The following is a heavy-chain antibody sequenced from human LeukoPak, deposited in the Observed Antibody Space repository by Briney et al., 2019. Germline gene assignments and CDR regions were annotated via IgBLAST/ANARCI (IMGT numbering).Heavy chain of an antibody. V-gene: IGHV3-30*18. CDR2: ISDDGSSK. D-gene: IGHD6-19*01. J-gene: IGHJ4*02. CDR3: AKDTSSGWYGDYFDC. CDR1: GFTFSTYG. Sequence: PGGSLRLSCAASGFTFSTYGMHWVRQAPGKGLEWVAVISDDGSSKYNADSVKGRFTISRDNSKNTLYLQMNSLRAEDTAVYYCAKDTSSGWYGDYFDCWGQGILVTVSS.